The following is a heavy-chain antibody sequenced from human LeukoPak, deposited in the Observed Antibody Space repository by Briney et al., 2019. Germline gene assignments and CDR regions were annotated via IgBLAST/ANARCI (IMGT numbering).Heavy chain of an antibody. V-gene: IGHV1-46*03. CDR1: GYTFTSYY. J-gene: IGHJ4*02. Sequence: ASVKVSCKASGYTFTSYYMHWVRQAPGQGLEWMGIINPSGGSTSYAQKFQGRVTMTRDTSTSTVYMELSSLRSEGTAVYYCARNRLAIVGDPYYFDYWGQGTLVTVSS. D-gene: IGHD1-26*01. CDR2: INPSGGST. CDR3: ARNRLAIVGDPYYFDY.